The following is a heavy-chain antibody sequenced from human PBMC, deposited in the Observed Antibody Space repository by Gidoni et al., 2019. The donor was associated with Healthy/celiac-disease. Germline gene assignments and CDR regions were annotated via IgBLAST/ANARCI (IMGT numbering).Heavy chain of an antibody. Sequence: QVQLVQSGAEVKKPGASVKVSCKASGYTFTGYYMPWVRHAPGQGLEWMGRINPISGGTNYAQKFQGRVTMTRDTSISTAYMELSRLRSDDTAVYYCARGVAATPIYYYYYGMDVWGQGTTVTVSS. V-gene: IGHV1-2*06. CDR1: GYTFTGYY. D-gene: IGHD2-15*01. CDR2: INPISGGT. J-gene: IGHJ6*02. CDR3: ARGVAATPIYYYYYGMDV.